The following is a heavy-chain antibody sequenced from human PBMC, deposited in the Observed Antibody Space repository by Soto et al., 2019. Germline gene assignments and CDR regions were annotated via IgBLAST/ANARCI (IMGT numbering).Heavy chain of an antibody. J-gene: IGHJ4*02. V-gene: IGHV4-34*01. CDR2: INDSGGT. Sequence: QVQLQQWGAGLLKPSETLSLTCAVYGGSFSGYYWTWIRQPPGKGLEWIGEINDSGGTDYNPSLKSRVTTSLDTSKNQWSLKLSSVTAADTAVYYCARGRKGFSSSCYVDWGQGTLVTVSS. CDR1: GGSFSGYY. D-gene: IGHD6-13*01. CDR3: ARGRKGFSSSCYVD.